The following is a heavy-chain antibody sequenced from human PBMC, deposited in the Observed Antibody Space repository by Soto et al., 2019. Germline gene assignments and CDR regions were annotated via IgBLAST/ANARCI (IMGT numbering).Heavy chain of an antibody. Sequence: ASGKVSCKTSGYAFTSYGLAWLRQAPGQRPEWMGWVSTNDANTNYAQKFQGRVTMTTDTSTTTTYMELRSLTSDDTAVYYCARELNTETSAFYSFAYWGQGTLVTVSS. J-gene: IGHJ4*02. V-gene: IGHV1-18*01. CDR3: ARELNTETSAFYSFAY. D-gene: IGHD1-26*01. CDR1: GYAFTSYG. CDR2: VSTNDANT.